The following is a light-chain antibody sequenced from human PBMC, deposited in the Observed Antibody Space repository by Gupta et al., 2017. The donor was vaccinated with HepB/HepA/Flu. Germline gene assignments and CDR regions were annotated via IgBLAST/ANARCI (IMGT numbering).Light chain of an antibody. V-gene: IGKV1-5*03. J-gene: IGKJ1*01. Sequence: DIQMTQSPSTLSASVGDRVIITCRASQGIGSRLAWYQQRPGKAPKLLIYKASRVESGVPSRFSGSGSGTEFTLTISSLQTDDFATYYCQQYSNLWTFGQGTKVEIK. CDR3: QQYSNLWT. CDR1: QGIGSR. CDR2: KAS.